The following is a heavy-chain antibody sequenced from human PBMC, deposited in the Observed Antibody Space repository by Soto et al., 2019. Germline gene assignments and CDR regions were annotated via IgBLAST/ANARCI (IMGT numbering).Heavy chain of an antibody. V-gene: IGHV4-39*02. D-gene: IGHD2-15*01. CDR2: IYYSGST. CDR3: ARDGTLVVAATRDAFDI. Sequence: QLQLQESGPGLVKPSETLSLTCTVSGGSISSSSYYWGWIRQPPGKGLEWIGSIYYSGSTYYNPSLKSRVTISVDTSKNQFSLKLSSVTAADTAVYYCARDGTLVVAATRDAFDIWGQGTMVTVSS. J-gene: IGHJ3*02. CDR1: GGSISSSSYY.